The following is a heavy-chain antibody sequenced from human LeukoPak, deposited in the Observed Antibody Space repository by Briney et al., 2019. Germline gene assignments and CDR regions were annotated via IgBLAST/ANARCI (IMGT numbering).Heavy chain of an antibody. D-gene: IGHD3-3*01. Sequence: GGSLRLSCTGSGFVYRRYGMIWGRQAPGKRLEWVSGISDSGGSRFYADSVKGRFTISRDNSKNTMYLQMNSLRAEDTALYYCAKDSPWKYYDSTGFSGYWGQGTLVTVSS. V-gene: IGHV3-23*01. CDR1: GFVYRRYG. J-gene: IGHJ4*02. CDR3: AKDSPWKYYDSTGFSGY. CDR2: ISDSGGSR.